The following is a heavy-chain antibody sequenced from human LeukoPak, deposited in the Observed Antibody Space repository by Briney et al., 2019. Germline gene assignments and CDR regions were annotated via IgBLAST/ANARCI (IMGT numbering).Heavy chain of an antibody. CDR1: GGSFSGYY. CDR2: INHSGST. J-gene: IGHJ6*02. Sequence: SETLSLTCAVYGGSFSGYYWSWIRQPPGKGLEWIGEINHSGSTNYNPSLKSRVTISVDTSKNQFSLKLSSVTAADTAVYYCARIRINYDILTGYSPYYYYYGMDVWGQGTTVTVSS. D-gene: IGHD3-9*01. CDR3: ARIRINYDILTGYSPYYYYYGMDV. V-gene: IGHV4-34*01.